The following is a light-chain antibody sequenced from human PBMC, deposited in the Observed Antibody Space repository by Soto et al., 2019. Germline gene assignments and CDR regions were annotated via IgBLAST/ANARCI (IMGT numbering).Light chain of an antibody. CDR2: DAS. Sequence: DIQMTQSPSTLSASVGDRVTITCRASQSINTWVAWYQQKPGKAPKLLIYDASSLESGVPSRFSGSGFGTDYTLTISSLEPEDFAVYYCQQRSKWRTFGQGTKVDI. J-gene: IGKJ1*01. CDR3: QQRSKWRT. V-gene: IGKV1-5*01. CDR1: QSINTW.